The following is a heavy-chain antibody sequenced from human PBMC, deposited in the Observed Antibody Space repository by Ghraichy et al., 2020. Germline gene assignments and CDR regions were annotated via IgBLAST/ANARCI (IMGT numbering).Heavy chain of an antibody. J-gene: IGHJ5*02. V-gene: IGHV3-23*01. CDR3: AKAANQQLGDNWFDP. CDR2: ISGSGGST. D-gene: IGHD6-13*01. CDR1: GFTFSSYA. Sequence: GESLNISCAASGFTFSSYAMSWVRQAPGKGLEWVSAISGSGGSTYYADSVKGRFTISRDNSKNTLYLQMNSLRAEDTAVYYCAKAANQQLGDNWFDPWGQGTLVTVSS.